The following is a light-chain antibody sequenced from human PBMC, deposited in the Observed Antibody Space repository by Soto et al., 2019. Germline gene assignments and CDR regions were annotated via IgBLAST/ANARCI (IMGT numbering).Light chain of an antibody. J-gene: IGLJ2*01. CDR2: GNI. CDR3: QSYDSSLSVV. V-gene: IGLV1-40*01. Sequence: QPVLTQPPSVSGAPGQRVTISCTGSSSNIGAGFDVHWYQQLPGTAPKLLIYGNINRPSGVPDRFSGSRSGTSASLAITGLQAEDGADYYCQSYDSSLSVVFGGGTKLTVL. CDR1: SSNIGAGFD.